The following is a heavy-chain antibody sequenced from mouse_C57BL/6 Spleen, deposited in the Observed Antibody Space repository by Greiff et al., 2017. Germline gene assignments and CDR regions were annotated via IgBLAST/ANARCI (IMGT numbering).Heavy chain of an antibody. CDR2: IYPGSGST. V-gene: IGHV1-55*01. CDR3: TRYPHGDF. J-gene: IGHJ2*01. CDR1: GYTFTSYW. Sequence: VQLQQPGAELVKPGASVKMSCKASGYTFTSYWINWVKQRPGQGLEWIGDIYPGSGSTNYNEKFKSKATLTVDTSYSTAYIQRSSLISEYSAVYYGTRYPHGDFWGQGTTLTVSS.